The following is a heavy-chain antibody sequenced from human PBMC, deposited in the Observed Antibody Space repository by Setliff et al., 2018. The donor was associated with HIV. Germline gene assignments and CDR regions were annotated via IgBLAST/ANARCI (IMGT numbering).Heavy chain of an antibody. CDR3: AKESPRAGYSVFDY. D-gene: IGHD5-18*01. V-gene: IGHV3-33*06. CDR1: GFTLSDQY. Sequence: PGGSLRLSCAASGFTLSDQYMDWVRQAPGKGLGWVAVIWSDGSNKYYADSVKGRFTISRDNSKSTLYLQMNSLRAEDTAVYYCAKESPRAGYSVFDYWGQGTLVTVSS. J-gene: IGHJ4*02. CDR2: IWSDGSNK.